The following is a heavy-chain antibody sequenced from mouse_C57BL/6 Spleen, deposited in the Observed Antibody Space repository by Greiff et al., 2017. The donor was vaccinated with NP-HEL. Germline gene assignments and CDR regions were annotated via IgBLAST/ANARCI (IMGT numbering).Heavy chain of an antibody. CDR2: IWGDGGT. V-gene: IGHV2-3*01. J-gene: IGHJ4*01. CDR3: AKRGYYYAMDY. D-gene: IGHD3-1*01. CDR1: GFSLTSYG. Sequence: QVQLKESGPGLVAPSQSLSIPCTLSGFSLTSYGVSWVRQPPGKGLEWLGVIWGDGGTNFHSAFISRLSIRKDNSKRQVVLKLNSLQTDDTATYYCAKRGYYYAMDYWGQGTSVTVSS.